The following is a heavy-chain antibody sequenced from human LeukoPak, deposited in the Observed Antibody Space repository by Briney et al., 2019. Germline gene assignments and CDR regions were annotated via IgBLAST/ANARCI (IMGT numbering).Heavy chain of an antibody. J-gene: IGHJ4*02. V-gene: IGHV4-59*12. CDR3: VRGSTLRHYQY. D-gene: IGHD3-16*01. CDR2: IYYTGGT. CDR1: GGSISPFY. Sequence: SETLSLTCTVSGGSISPFYWNWIRQPPGKGLEWIGYIYYTGGTSYSPSLNSRATISVDTSKNQISLKLNSVTAADTAVYYCVRGSTLRHYQYWGQGTLVTVSS.